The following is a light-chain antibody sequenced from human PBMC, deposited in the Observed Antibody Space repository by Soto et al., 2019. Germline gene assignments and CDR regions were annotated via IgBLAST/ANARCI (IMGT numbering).Light chain of an antibody. V-gene: IGKV2D-29*02. CDR3: MQSTQLPPT. CDR1: QSLLHIAGETF. CDR2: EVS. Sequence: DVVMTQTPLSLSGSPGQPASISFRSVQSLLHIAGETFLFWYLQKPGQSPQLLIYEVSTRVSGVPDRFSGSGSGTDFTLEISRVETDDVGIYYCMQSTQLPPTFGQGTRLEIK. J-gene: IGKJ5*01.